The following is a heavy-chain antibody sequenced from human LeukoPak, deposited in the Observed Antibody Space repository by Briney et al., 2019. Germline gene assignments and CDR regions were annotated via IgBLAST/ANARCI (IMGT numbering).Heavy chain of an antibody. CDR3: ARDQHNYDILTGYYSYYGMDV. D-gene: IGHD3-9*01. Sequence: SETLSLTCTVSGGSISSYYWSWIRQPPGKGLEWIGYIYYSGSTNYNPSLKSRVTISVDTSKNQFSLKLSSVTAADTAVYYCARDQHNYDILTGYYSYYGMDVWGQGTTVTVSS. J-gene: IGHJ6*02. CDR1: GGSISSYY. CDR2: IYYSGST. V-gene: IGHV4-59*01.